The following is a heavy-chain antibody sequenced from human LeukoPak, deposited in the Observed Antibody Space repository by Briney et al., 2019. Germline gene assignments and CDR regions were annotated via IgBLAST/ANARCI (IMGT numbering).Heavy chain of an antibody. V-gene: IGHV3-30-3*01. CDR1: GFTFSSYA. CDR2: ISYDGSNK. D-gene: IGHD6-19*01. J-gene: IGHJ4*02. CDR3: ARDMISGWYRAFDY. Sequence: QSGGSLRLSCAASGFTFSSYAMHWVRQAPGKGLEWVAVISYDGSNKYYADSVKGRFTISRDNSKNTLYLQMNSLRAEDTAVYYCARDMISGWYRAFDYWGQGTLVTVSS.